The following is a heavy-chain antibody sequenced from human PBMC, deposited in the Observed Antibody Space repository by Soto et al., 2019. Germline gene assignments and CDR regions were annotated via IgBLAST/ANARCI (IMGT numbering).Heavy chain of an antibody. D-gene: IGHD1-26*01. CDR2: IYYSGST. Sequence: SETLSLTCTVSGGSISSYYWSWIRQPPGKGLEWIGYIYYSGSTNYNPSLKSRVTISVDTSKNQFSLKLSSVTAADTAVYYCARVVGASLGLWFDPWGQGTLVTVSS. CDR1: GGSISSYY. CDR3: ARVVGASLGLWFDP. J-gene: IGHJ5*02. V-gene: IGHV4-59*01.